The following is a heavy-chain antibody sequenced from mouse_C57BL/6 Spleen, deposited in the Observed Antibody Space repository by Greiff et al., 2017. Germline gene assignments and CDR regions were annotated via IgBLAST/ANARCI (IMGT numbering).Heavy chain of an antibody. CDR3: ARIDYGSSYGFAY. J-gene: IGHJ3*01. D-gene: IGHD1-1*01. CDR1: GFTFTDYY. Sequence: EVQRVESGPVLVKPGPSVKISCKASGFTFTDYYMHWVKQSHGKSLEWIGLVYPYNGGTSYNQKFKGKATLTVDTSSSTAYMELNSLTSEDSAVYYCARIDYGSSYGFAYWGQGTLVTVSA. V-gene: IGHV1-36*01. CDR2: VYPYNGGT.